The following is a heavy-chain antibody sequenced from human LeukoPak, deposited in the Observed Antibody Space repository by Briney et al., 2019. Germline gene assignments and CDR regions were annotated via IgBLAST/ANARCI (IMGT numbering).Heavy chain of an antibody. CDR3: ARHSLRGGDFDY. CDR2: INHSGST. V-gene: IGHV4-34*01. Sequence: SETLSLTCAVYGGSFSGYYWSWIRQPPGKGLEWIGEINHSGSTNYNPSLKSRVTISVDRSKNQFSLKLSSVTAADTAVYYCARHSLRGGDFDYWGQGTLVIVSS. CDR1: GGSFSGYY. J-gene: IGHJ4*02. D-gene: IGHD2-21*01.